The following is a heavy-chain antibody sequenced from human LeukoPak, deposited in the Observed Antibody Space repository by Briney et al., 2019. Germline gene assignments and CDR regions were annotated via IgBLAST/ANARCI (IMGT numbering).Heavy chain of an antibody. J-gene: IGHJ3*02. Sequence: PSETLSLTCTVSGGSISSSSYYWGWIRQPPGEGLEWIGSIYYSGSTYYNPSLKSRVTMSVDTSKNQFSLKLSSVTAADTAVYYCARERNRDDAFDIWGQGTMVTVSS. CDR3: ARERNRDDAFDI. D-gene: IGHD2/OR15-2a*01. CDR2: IYYSGST. V-gene: IGHV4-39*07. CDR1: GGSISSSSYY.